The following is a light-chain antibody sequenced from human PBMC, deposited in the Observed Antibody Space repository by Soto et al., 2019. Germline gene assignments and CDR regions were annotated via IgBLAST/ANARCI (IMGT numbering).Light chain of an antibody. CDR3: SSYTSSSTL. Sequence: QSALTQPASVSGSPGQSITISCTGTSSDVGGYNYVSWYQQHPGKAPQLMIYEVSNRPSGVSNRFSGSKSGNTASLTISGLQDEDEADYYCSSYTSSSTLFGGGTKLTVL. V-gene: IGLV2-14*01. CDR1: SSDVGGYNY. J-gene: IGLJ2*01. CDR2: EVS.